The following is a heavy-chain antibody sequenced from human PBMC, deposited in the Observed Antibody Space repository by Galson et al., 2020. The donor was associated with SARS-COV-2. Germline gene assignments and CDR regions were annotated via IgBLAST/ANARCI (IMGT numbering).Heavy chain of an antibody. CDR1: GFTFSSYT. CDR3: ARGRNVAVSTYNFVDY. Sequence: GESLKISCAASGFTFSSYTMHWVRQAPGKGLEWVAVISYHGSYTSYADSVKGRFTISSDNSKNTLYLQMNSLRAEDSAVYYCARGRNVAVSTYNFVDYWGQGTLVAVSS. D-gene: IGHD6-19*01. J-gene: IGHJ4*02. CDR2: ISYHGSYT. V-gene: IGHV3-30*01.